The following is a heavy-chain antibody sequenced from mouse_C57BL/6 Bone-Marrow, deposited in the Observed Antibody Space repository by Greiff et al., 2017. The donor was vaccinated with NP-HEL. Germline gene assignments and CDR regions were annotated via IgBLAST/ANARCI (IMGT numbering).Heavy chain of an antibody. CDR2: IYPGSGNT. D-gene: IGHD1-1*01. J-gene: IGHJ3*01. V-gene: IGHV1-66*01. CDR3: ARSYYGSSPWFAY. Sequence: QVQLQQSGPELVKPGASVKISCKASGYSFTSYYIHWVKQRPGQGLEWIGWIYPGSGNTKYNEKFKGKATLTADTSSSTAYMQLSSLTSEDSAVYYGARSYYGSSPWFAYWGQGTLVTVSA. CDR1: GYSFTSYY.